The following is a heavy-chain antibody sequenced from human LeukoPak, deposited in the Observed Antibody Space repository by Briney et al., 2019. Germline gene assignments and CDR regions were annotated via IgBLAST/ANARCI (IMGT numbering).Heavy chain of an antibody. Sequence: ASVKVSCKASGYTFTSYGISWVRQAPGQGLEWMGWISAYNGNTNYAQKLQGRVTMTTDTSTSTAYMELRSLRSDDTAVYYCARDFRTKSSTSRYTGYWGQGTLVAVSS. V-gene: IGHV1-18*01. CDR1: GYTFTSYG. J-gene: IGHJ4*02. D-gene: IGHD2-2*02. CDR2: ISAYNGNT. CDR3: ARDFRTKSSTSRYTGY.